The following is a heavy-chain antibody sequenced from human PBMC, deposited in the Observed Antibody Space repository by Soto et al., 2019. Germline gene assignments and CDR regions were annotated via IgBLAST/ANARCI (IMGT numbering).Heavy chain of an antibody. D-gene: IGHD3-22*01. V-gene: IGHV3-30-3*01. Sequence: GGSLRLSCAASGFTFSSYAMHWVRQAPGKGLEWVAVISYDGSNKYYADSVKGRFTITRDNSKNTLYLQMNSLRAEDPAVYYCAVARGGYYYDSSGYYDYWGQGALVTVSS. CDR2: ISYDGSNK. CDR1: GFTFSSYA. CDR3: AVARGGYYYDSSGYYDY. J-gene: IGHJ4*02.